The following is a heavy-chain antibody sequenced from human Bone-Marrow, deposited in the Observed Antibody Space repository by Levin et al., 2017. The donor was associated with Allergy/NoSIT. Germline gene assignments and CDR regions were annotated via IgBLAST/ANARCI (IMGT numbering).Heavy chain of an antibody. J-gene: IGHJ6*02. Sequence: GGSLRLSCAASGFTFDDYAMHWVRQAPGKGLEWVSGISWNSGSIGYADSVKGRFTISRDNAKNSLYLQMNSLRAEDTALYYCAKDMRIAAAGRGQYYYYGMDVWGQGTTVTVSS. CDR2: ISWNSGSI. D-gene: IGHD6-13*01. V-gene: IGHV3-9*01. CDR1: GFTFDDYA. CDR3: AKDMRIAAAGRGQYYYYGMDV.